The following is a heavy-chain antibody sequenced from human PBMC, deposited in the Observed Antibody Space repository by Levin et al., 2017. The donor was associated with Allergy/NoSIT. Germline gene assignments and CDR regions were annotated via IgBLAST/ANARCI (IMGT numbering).Heavy chain of an antibody. V-gene: IGHV4-59*01. J-gene: IGHJ4*02. D-gene: IGHD5-12*01. CDR3: ARDLSGYDF. Sequence: SQTLSLPCSVSGGSIRGFCWSWIRQPPGKRLEWIGYICSSGGTNYNPSLRSRVTMSVDTSKNQFSLRLTSVSAADTAVYYCARDLSGYDFWGQGILVTVSS. CDR2: ICSSGGT. CDR1: GGSIRGFC.